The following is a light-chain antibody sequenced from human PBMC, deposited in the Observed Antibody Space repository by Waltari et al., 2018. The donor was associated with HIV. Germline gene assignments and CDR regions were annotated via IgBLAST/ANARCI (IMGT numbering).Light chain of an antibody. J-gene: IGLJ2*01. V-gene: IGLV1-47*01. CDR2: RNN. CDR1: RSNIGSNF. CDR3: AVCDDILTGHVV. Sequence: QSVLTQPPSASGTPGQRVTISCSGSRSNIGSNFVYWYQQLPGMAPKLLIYRNNQRPSWFLDRFSCSKSGTSSSLAISGLLSEDGAVYYCAVCDDILTGHVVFGGGTKLTVL.